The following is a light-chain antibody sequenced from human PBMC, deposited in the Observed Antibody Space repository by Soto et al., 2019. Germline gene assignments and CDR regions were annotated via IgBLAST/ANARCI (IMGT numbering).Light chain of an antibody. J-gene: IGKJ5*01. CDR3: QQYENLPT. CDR1: QNINNY. Sequence: DIQMTQSRASLSASVGDRVTITCQESQNINNYLNWYQQKPGRAPKLLIYDASNLEAGVPSRFRGSGSGTDFTFTISRLQPEDIAPYYCQQYENLPTFGQETRLEIK. V-gene: IGKV1-33*01. CDR2: DAS.